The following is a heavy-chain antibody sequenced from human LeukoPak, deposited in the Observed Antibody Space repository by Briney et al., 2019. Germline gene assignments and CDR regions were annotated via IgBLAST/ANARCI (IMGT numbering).Heavy chain of an antibody. CDR2: TYYRSEWYN. Sequence: SQTLSLTCAISGDSVSSNSVAWNWIRQSPSRGLEWLGRTYYRSEWYNDYAVSVKSRIIINPDTSKNQFSLHLDSLTPEDSAVYYCARETMWGAAAGTYFDYWGQGTLVTVSS. D-gene: IGHD6-13*01. CDR3: ARETMWGAAAGTYFDY. V-gene: IGHV6-1*01. J-gene: IGHJ4*02. CDR1: GDSVSSNSVA.